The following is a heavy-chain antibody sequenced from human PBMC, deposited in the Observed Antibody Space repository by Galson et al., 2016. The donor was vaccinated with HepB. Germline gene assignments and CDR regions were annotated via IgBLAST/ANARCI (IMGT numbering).Heavy chain of an antibody. CDR3: AKGNEESNSGSSWYNWFDP. CDR1: GFRFSSYV. J-gene: IGHJ5*02. V-gene: IGHV3-23*01. Sequence: SLRLSCAASGFRFSSYVMSWVRQAPGKGLDWVSSINGGGGITYYADSVKGRFTISRDNSKNTVYLQMNSLRAEDTAVYYCAKGNEESNSGSSWYNWFDPWGQGTLVTVSS. CDR2: INGGGGIT. D-gene: IGHD6-13*01.